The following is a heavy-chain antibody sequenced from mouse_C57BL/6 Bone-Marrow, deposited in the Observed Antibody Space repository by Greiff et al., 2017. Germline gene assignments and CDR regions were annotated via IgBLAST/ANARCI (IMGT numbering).Heavy chain of an antibody. D-gene: IGHD2-4*01. V-gene: IGHV1-7*01. CDR1: GYTFTSYW. CDR3: ARTRVRLRRWAMDC. CDR2: INPSSGYT. Sequence: VQLQESGAELAKPGASVKLSCKASGYTFTSYWMHWVKQRPGQGLEWIGYINPSSGYTKYNQKFKDKATLTVDKSSSTAYMQLSSLTYEDSAVYYCARTRVRLRRWAMDCWGKGTSVTVSS. J-gene: IGHJ4*01.